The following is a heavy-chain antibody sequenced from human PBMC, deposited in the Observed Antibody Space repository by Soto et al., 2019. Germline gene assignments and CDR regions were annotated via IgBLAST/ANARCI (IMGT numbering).Heavy chain of an antibody. J-gene: IGHJ4*02. CDR1: GFTFSSYA. Sequence: GGSLRLSCAASGFTFSSYAMHWVRQAPGKGLEWVAVISYDGSNKYYADSVKGRFTISRDNSKNTLYLQMNSLRAEDTAVYYCATGTVGATASFDYWGQGT. D-gene: IGHD1-26*01. CDR3: ATGTVGATASFDY. V-gene: IGHV3-30-3*01. CDR2: ISYDGSNK.